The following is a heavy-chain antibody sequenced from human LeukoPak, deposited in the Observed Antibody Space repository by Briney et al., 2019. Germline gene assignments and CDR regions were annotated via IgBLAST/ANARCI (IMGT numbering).Heavy chain of an antibody. J-gene: IGHJ4*02. Sequence: ASVKVSCKASGYTFTSYGISWVRQAPGQGLEWMGWIGAYNGNTNYAQKLQGRVTMTTDTSTSTAYMELRSLRSDDTAVYYCARDAFYYYGSGSYDPRFDYWGQGTLVTVSS. CDR3: ARDAFYYYGSGSYDPRFDY. D-gene: IGHD3-10*01. CDR1: GYTFTSYG. V-gene: IGHV1-18*04. CDR2: IGAYNGNT.